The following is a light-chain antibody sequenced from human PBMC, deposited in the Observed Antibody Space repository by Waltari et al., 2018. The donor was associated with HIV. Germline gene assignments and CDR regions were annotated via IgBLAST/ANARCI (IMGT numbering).Light chain of an antibody. CDR2: DVT. CDR3: CSYAGSSSSDVI. CDR1: SSDVGGLYTY. J-gene: IGLJ2*01. V-gene: IGLV2-11*01. Sequence: QSALTQPRSVSGSPGQSVTISCTGTSSDVGGLYTYVSWYQQHPGKAPQLMIYDVTQRPSGVPDRFSGSKSGHTASLTISGLQADDEADYYCCSYAGSSSSDVIFGGGTKLTVL.